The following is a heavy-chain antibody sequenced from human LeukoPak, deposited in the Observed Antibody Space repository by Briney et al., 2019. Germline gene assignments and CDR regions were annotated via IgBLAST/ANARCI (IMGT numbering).Heavy chain of an antibody. V-gene: IGHV1-8*01. J-gene: IGHJ4*02. CDR2: MNPNSGDT. D-gene: IGHD2-15*01. Sequence: ASVKVSCKASGYTFISYDINWVRQAAGQGLEWMGWMNPNSGDTGYAQKFQGRVTFTRNTSISTAYMELSSLRSEDTAVYYCARSGWVAVAIPWYFYYWGQGTPVTVSS. CDR3: ARSGWVAVAIPWYFYY. CDR1: GYTFISYD.